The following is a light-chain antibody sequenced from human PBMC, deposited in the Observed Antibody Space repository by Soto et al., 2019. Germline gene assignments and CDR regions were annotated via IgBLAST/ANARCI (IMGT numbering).Light chain of an antibody. V-gene: IGLV2-8*01. J-gene: IGLJ1*01. CDR1: SSDVGGYNY. Sequence: QSVLTQPPSASGSPGQSVAISCTGTSSDVGGYNYVSWYQQYPGKAPKLIMFEVTKRPSGVPDRFFGSQFGNTASLTVFGLQAEDEADYYCCSYVGSNNYVFGTGTKVTVL. CDR3: CSYVGSNNYV. CDR2: EVT.